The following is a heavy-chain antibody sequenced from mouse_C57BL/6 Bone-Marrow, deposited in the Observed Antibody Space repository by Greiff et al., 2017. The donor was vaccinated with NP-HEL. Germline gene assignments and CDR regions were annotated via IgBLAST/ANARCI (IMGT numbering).Heavy chain of an antibody. CDR1: GYTFTSYT. Sequence: QVQLKESGAELARPGASVKMSCKASGYTFTSYTMHWVKQRPGQGLEWIGYINPSSGYTKYNQKFKDKATLTADKSSSTAYMQLSSLTSEDSAVYYCARWRSAWFAYWGQGTLVTVSA. CDR3: ARWRSAWFAY. CDR2: INPSSGYT. J-gene: IGHJ3*01. V-gene: IGHV1-4*01.